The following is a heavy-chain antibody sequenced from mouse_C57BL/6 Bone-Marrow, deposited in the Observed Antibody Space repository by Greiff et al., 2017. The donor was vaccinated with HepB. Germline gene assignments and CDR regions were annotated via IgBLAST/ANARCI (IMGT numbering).Heavy chain of an antibody. V-gene: IGHV5-17*01. D-gene: IGHD2-3*01. J-gene: IGHJ1*03. CDR1: GFTFSDYG. CDR3: ARCDGFWYFDV. CDR2: ISSGSSTI. Sequence: EVQLVESGGGLVKPGGSLKLSCAASGFTFSDYGMHWVRQAPEKGLEWVAYISSGSSTIYYADTVKGRFTISRYNAKNTLFLQMTSLRSEDTAMYYCARCDGFWYFDVWGTGTTVTVSS.